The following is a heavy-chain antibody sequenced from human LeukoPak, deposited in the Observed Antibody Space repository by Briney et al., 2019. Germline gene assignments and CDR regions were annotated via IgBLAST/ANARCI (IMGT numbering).Heavy chain of an antibody. D-gene: IGHD3-16*02. Sequence: ASVKVSCKASRYTFTSYDINWVRQATGQGLEWMGWMNPNSGNTGYAQKFQGRVTMTRNTSISTAYMELSSLRSEDTAVYYCARGPPISWYYYYGMDVWGQGTTVTVSS. CDR1: RYTFTSYD. V-gene: IGHV1-8*01. CDR3: ARGPPISWYYYYGMDV. CDR2: MNPNSGNT. J-gene: IGHJ6*02.